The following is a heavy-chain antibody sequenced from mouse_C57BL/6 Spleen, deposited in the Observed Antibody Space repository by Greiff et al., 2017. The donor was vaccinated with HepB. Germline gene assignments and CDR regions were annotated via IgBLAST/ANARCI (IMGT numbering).Heavy chain of an antibody. J-gene: IGHJ4*01. Sequence: QVQLQQPGAELVMPGASVKLSCKASGYTFTSYWMHWVKQRPGQGLEWIGEIDPSDSYTNYNQKFKGKSTLTVDKSSSTAYMQLSSLTSEDSAVYYCARGQLRLPYYAMDYWGQGTSVTVSS. CDR2: IDPSDSYT. CDR3: ARGQLRLPYYAMDY. D-gene: IGHD3-2*02. CDR1: GYTFTSYW. V-gene: IGHV1-69*01.